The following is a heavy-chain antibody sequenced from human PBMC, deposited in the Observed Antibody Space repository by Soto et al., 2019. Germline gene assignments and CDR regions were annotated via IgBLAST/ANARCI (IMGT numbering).Heavy chain of an antibody. CDR2: INKNGGEK. Sequence: GGSLRLSCAASGFTFSSYSMSWARQAPGKGLEWVANINKNGGEKYYVDSVKGRFTISRDNAKNSLYLLMNSLRAEDTAVYYCARPWDTAMVSTWNYWGQGTLVTVSS. CDR1: GFTFSSYS. CDR3: ARPWDTAMVSTWNY. J-gene: IGHJ4*02. D-gene: IGHD5-18*01. V-gene: IGHV3-7*03.